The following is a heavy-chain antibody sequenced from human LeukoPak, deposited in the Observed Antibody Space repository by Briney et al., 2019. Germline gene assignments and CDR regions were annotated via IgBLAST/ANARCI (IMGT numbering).Heavy chain of an antibody. CDR2: INANSGTT. Sequence: GGSLRLSCAASGFAFNVYAMSWLRQPPGKGLEWVSTINANSGTTSYAASVRGRFCISRDNSKSTLYLQLSTLRADDTATYYCAKPISGGLAVTADWFHPWGQGTLVVVSS. CDR3: AKPISGGLAVTADWFHP. D-gene: IGHD6-19*01. V-gene: IGHV3-23*01. J-gene: IGHJ5*01. CDR1: GFAFNVYA.